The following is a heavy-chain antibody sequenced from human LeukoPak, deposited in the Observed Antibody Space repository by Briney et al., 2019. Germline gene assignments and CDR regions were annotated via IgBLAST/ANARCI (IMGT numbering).Heavy chain of an antibody. D-gene: IGHD2-2*01. CDR1: GFTFSSYS. Sequence: GGSLRLSCAASGFTFSSYSMNWVRQAPGKGLEWVSSISSSSSYIYYADSVKGRFTISRDNSKNTLYLQMNSLRADDTALYYCAKDFPSGYSTSRPFPGGYFDYWGQGTLVTVSS. CDR3: AKDFPSGYSTSRPFPGGYFDY. CDR2: ISSSSSYI. V-gene: IGHV3-21*01. J-gene: IGHJ4*02.